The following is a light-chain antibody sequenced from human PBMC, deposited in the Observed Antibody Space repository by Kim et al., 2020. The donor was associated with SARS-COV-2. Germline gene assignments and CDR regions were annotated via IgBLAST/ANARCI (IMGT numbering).Light chain of an antibody. CDR2: AAS. Sequence: ASVGDKVTITCRASQSISTNLNWYQQKSGKAPKHLIYAASSLQGGGPSRFSGSGSGTDFTLTISSLQPEDSATYYCQQSNSTPLTFGGGTKVDIK. V-gene: IGKV1-39*01. CDR3: QQSNSTPLT. J-gene: IGKJ4*01. CDR1: QSISTN.